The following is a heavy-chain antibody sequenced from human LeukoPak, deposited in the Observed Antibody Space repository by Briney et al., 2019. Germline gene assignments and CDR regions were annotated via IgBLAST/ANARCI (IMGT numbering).Heavy chain of an antibody. J-gene: IGHJ4*02. Sequence: GESLQISCKGSGYTFTSYWIGWVRQVPGKGLEWMGIIYPGDYDTRNSPSFQGQVTISADKSISTAYLQWSSLKDSDTAMYFCARHSERGYCFGHWGQGTLVTVSS. CDR2: IYPGDYDT. CDR3: ARHSERGYCFGH. D-gene: IGHD5-18*01. CDR1: GYTFTSYW. V-gene: IGHV5-51*01.